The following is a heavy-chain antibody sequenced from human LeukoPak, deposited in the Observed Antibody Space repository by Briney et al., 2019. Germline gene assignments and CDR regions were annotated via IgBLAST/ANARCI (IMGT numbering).Heavy chain of an antibody. V-gene: IGHV3-23*01. CDR2: FSATDGST. CDR1: GFTVSSYG. D-gene: IGHD6-13*01. J-gene: IGHJ3*01. CDR3: AKARIAAAGTGAFDV. Sequence: GGTLRLSCAASGFTVSSYGMTWVRQAPGKGLEWVSAFSATDGSTQYAESVKGRFTISRDNSKSSLYLQMNSLRDEDTAVYHCAKARIAAAGTGAFDVWGQGTMVTVSS.